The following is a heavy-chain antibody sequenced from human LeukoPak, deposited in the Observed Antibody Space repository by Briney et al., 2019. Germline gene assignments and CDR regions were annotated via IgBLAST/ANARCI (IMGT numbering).Heavy chain of an antibody. J-gene: IGHJ4*02. D-gene: IGHD5-12*01. CDR1: GFTFSSYA. CDR2: IRSKTYGWTT. V-gene: IGHV3-49*04. Sequence: PGGSLRLSCAASGFTFSSYAMSWVRQAPGKGLEWVGFIRSKTYGWTTEYAASVKGRFTISRDDSKSIAYLQMNSLKTEDTAVYYCSRRRGYSGYIDYWGQGTLVTVSS. CDR3: SRRRGYSGYIDY.